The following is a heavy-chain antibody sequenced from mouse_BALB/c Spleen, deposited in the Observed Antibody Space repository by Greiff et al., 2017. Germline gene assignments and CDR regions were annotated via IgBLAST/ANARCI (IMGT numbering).Heavy chain of an antibody. J-gene: IGHJ2*01. D-gene: IGHD1-2*01. CDR1: GYAFSSYW. CDR2: IYPGDGDT. CDR3: ARWGLRLYYFDY. V-gene: IGHV1-80*01. Sequence: QVQLQQSGAELVRPGSSVKISCKASGYAFSSYWMHWVKQRPGQGLEWIGQIYPGDGDTNYNGKFKGKATLTADKSSSTAYMQLSSLTSEDSAVYFCARWGLRLYYFDYWGQGTTLTVSS.